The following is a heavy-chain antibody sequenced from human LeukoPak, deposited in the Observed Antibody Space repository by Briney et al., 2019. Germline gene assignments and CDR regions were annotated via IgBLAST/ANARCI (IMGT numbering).Heavy chain of an antibody. J-gene: IGHJ4*02. CDR2: INHSGST. Sequence: SETLSLTCAVYGGSFSGYYWSWIRQPPGKGLEWIGEINHSGSTNYNPSLKSRVTISVDTSKNQFSLKLSSVTAADTAAYYCAREPEYNWNGYADYWGQGTLVTVSS. CDR1: GGSFSGYY. CDR3: AREPEYNWNGYADY. D-gene: IGHD1-20*01. V-gene: IGHV4-34*01.